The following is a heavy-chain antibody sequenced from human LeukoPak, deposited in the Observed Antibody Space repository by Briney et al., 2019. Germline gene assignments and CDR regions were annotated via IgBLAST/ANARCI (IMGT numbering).Heavy chain of an antibody. Sequence: GGSLRLSCAASGFTFSSYGMHWVRQAPGKGLEWVAVISYDGSNKYYADSVKGRFTISRDNSKNTLYLQMNSLRAEDTAVYYCAKDGYIYGYIGVDYWGQGTLVTVSS. CDR2: ISYDGSNK. CDR1: GFTFSSYG. CDR3: AKDGYIYGYIGVDY. V-gene: IGHV3-30*18. D-gene: IGHD5-18*01. J-gene: IGHJ4*02.